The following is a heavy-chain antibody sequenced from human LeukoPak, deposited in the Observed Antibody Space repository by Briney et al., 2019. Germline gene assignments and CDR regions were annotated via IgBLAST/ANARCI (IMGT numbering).Heavy chain of an antibody. CDR3: ARDVLSGYDYYYYYMDV. Sequence: PSETLSLTCTVSGGSISSYYWSWIRQPAGKGLEWIGRIYTSGSTNYNPSLKSRVTMSVDTSKNQFSLKLSSVTAADTAVYYCARDVLSGYDYYYYYMDVWGKGTTVTVSS. CDR2: IYTSGST. CDR1: GGSISSYY. D-gene: IGHD3-10*01. J-gene: IGHJ6*03. V-gene: IGHV4-4*07.